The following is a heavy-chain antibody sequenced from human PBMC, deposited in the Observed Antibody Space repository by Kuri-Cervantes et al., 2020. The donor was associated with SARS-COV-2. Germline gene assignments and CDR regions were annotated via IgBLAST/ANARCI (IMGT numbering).Heavy chain of an antibody. Sequence: LRLSCTVSGGSVSSGSYYWNWIRQSPSRGLEWLGRTYYRSKWYNDYAVSVKSRITINPDTSKNQFSLQLNSVTPEDTAVYYCARDRYSSSWDYWGQGTLVTVSS. CDR3: ARDRYSSSWDY. D-gene: IGHD6-6*01. CDR1: GGSVSSGSYY. V-gene: IGHV6-1*01. J-gene: IGHJ4*02. CDR2: TYYRSKWYN.